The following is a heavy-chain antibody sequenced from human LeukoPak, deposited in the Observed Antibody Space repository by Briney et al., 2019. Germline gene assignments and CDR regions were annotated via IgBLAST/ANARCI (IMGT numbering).Heavy chain of an antibody. Sequence: SETLSLTCTVPGGSISSSSYYWGWIRQPPGKGLEWIGSIYYSGSTYYNPSLKSRVTISVDTSKNQFSLTLSSVTAADTAVYYCASFYGDYIDYWGQGTLVTVSS. V-gene: IGHV4-39*01. CDR1: GGSISSSSYY. J-gene: IGHJ4*02. CDR3: ASFYGDYIDY. CDR2: IYYSGST. D-gene: IGHD4-17*01.